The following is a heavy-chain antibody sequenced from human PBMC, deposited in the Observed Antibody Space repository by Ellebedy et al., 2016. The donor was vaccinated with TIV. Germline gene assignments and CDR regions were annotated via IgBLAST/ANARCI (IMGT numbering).Heavy chain of an antibody. Sequence: MPSETLSLTCTVSGDSISPYYWNCIRQPPGKGLEWIGYIHYSGSANYNRSLRSRVTISVDTSKNHFSLNLSSVPAADTAMYYCARQHDPKYNNYMDVWGKGTTVTVSS. CDR1: GDSISPYY. V-gene: IGHV4-59*01. J-gene: IGHJ6*03. CDR3: ARQHDPKYNNYMDV. CDR2: IHYSGSA.